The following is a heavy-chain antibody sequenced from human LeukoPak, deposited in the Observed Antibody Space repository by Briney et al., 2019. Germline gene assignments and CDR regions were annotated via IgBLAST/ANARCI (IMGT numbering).Heavy chain of an antibody. CDR2: IYYSGST. Sequence: PSETLSLTCTVSGGSISSSSYYWGWIRRPPGKGLEWIGSIYYSGSTYYNPSLKSRVTISVDTSKNQFSLKLSSVTAADTAVYYCARAAPTYGSGSYYNPPNWFDPWGQGTLVTVSS. CDR1: GGSISSSSYY. CDR3: ARAAPTYGSGSYYNPPNWFDP. D-gene: IGHD3-10*01. J-gene: IGHJ5*02. V-gene: IGHV4-39*07.